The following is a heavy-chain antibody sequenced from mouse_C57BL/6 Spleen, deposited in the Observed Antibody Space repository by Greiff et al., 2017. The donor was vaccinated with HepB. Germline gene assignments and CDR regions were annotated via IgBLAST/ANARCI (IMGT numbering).Heavy chain of an antibody. J-gene: IGHJ4*01. Sequence: VQLQQSGAELVRPGASVKLSCTASGFNIKDDYMHWVKQRPEQGLEWIGWIDPENGDTEYASKFQGKATITADTSSNTAYLQLSSLTSEDTAVYYCTQIYYGYDGAMDYWGQGTSVTVSS. CDR1: GFNIKDDY. CDR2: IDPENGDT. CDR3: TQIYYGYDGAMDY. V-gene: IGHV14-4*01. D-gene: IGHD2-2*01.